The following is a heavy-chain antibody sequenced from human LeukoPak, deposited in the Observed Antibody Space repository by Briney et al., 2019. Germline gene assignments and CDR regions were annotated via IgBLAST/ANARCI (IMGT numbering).Heavy chain of an antibody. Sequence: PGGSLRLSCAASGFTFSSYAMSWVRQAPGKGLDWVSLITGSGGNTYSADSVKGRFTISRDNSKNTLYLQMSSLRAEDTAIHYCAQGTPTGHGTSWFDYWGQGTLVTVSS. D-gene: IGHD2-2*01. V-gene: IGHV3-23*01. CDR2: ITGSGGNT. CDR3: AQGTPTGHGTSWFDY. J-gene: IGHJ4*02. CDR1: GFTFSSYA.